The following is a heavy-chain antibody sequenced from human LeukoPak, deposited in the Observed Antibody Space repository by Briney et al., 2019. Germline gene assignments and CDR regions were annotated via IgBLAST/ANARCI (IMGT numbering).Heavy chain of an antibody. Sequence: SETLSLTCTVSNGSISSSRYYWGWLRQPPGKGLEWIGSIYYSGSTYYNPSLKSRVTVSVDTSRNQFSLKLSSVTAADTAVYYCARQGPRITGTLNWFDPWGQGTLVTVSS. CDR2: IYYSGST. CDR3: ARQGPRITGTLNWFDP. D-gene: IGHD1-20*01. J-gene: IGHJ5*02. V-gene: IGHV4-39*01. CDR1: NGSISSSRYY.